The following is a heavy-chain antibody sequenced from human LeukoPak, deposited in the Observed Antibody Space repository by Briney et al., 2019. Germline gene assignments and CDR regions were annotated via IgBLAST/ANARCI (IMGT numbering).Heavy chain of an antibody. D-gene: IGHD1-7*01. CDR2: INHSGST. CDR3: ARTPRTWPLRGGDY. J-gene: IGHJ4*02. CDR1: GGSFSGYY. Sequence: PSGTLSLTCAVYGGSFSGYYWSWIRQPPGKGLEWIGEINHSGSTNYNPSLKSRVTISVDTSKNQFSLKLSSVTAADTAVYYCARTPRTWPLRGGDYWGQGTLVTVSS. V-gene: IGHV4-34*01.